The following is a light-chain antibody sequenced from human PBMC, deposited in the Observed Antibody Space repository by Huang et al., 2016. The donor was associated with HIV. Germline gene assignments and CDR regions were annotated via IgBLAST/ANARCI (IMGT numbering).Light chain of an antibody. J-gene: IGKJ3*01. CDR2: YAS. Sequence: DIQMTQSPSSLSASVGDRVTITCQASQDISNYLNWYQQKPGKAPKLLIYYASNLETGGPARLSGSGSGTDFTFTISSLQPEDIATYYCQQYDNLFTFGPGTKVAIK. CDR1: QDISNY. CDR3: QQYDNLFT. V-gene: IGKV1-33*01.